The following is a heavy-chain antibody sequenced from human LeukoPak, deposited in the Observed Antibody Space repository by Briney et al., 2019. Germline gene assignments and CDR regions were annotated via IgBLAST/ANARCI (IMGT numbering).Heavy chain of an antibody. D-gene: IGHD3-16*02. CDR1: GYTFTSYD. Sequence: GASVKVSCKASGYTFTSYDINWVRQATGQGLEWMGWMNPNSGNTGYAQKFQGRVTMTRNTSISTAYMELSSLRSEDTAVYYCARGMMTFGGVIVPLDYWGQGNLVTVSS. J-gene: IGHJ4*02. CDR2: MNPNSGNT. CDR3: ARGMMTFGGVIVPLDY. V-gene: IGHV1-8*01.